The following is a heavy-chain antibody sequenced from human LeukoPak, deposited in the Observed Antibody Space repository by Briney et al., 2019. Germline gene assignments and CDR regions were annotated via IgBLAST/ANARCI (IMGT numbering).Heavy chain of an antibody. J-gene: IGHJ6*02. CDR2: IIPILGIA. CDR1: GGTFSSYA. Sequence: SVKVSCKASGGTFSSYAISWVRQAPGQGLEWMGRIIPILGIANYAQKFQGRVTITADKSTSTAYMELSSLRSEDTAVYYCARGREIYCSSTSCYSDYYYYGMDVWGQGTTVTVSS. CDR3: ARGREIYCSSTSCYSDYYYYGMDV. D-gene: IGHD2-2*01. V-gene: IGHV1-69*04.